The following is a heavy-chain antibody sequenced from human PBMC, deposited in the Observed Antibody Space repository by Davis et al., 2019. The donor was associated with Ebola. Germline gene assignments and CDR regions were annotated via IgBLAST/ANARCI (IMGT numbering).Heavy chain of an antibody. CDR1: AGTFSSYA. CDR3: ARVSTDSGIAAAGTRYYYYYGMDV. V-gene: IGHV1-69*04. D-gene: IGHD6-13*01. Sequence: SVKVSCKASAGTFSSYAISWVRQAPGQGLEWMGRIIPILGIANYAQKFQGRVTITADKSTSTAYMELSSLRSEDTAVYYCARVSTDSGIAAAGTRYYYYYGMDVWGQGTTVTVSS. J-gene: IGHJ6*02. CDR2: IIPILGIA.